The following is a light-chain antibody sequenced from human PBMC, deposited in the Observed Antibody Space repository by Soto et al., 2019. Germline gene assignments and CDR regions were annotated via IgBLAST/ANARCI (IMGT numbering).Light chain of an antibody. V-gene: IGKV3-11*01. CDR2: DAS. Sequence: ESVLTQYPATLSFSPGERATLSCRASQSVSSYLAWYQQRPGQAPRLLIYDASNRATGIPARFSGSGSGTDFTLTISSLEAEDFAIYYCHQRSNWPPITFGQGTLLEIK. J-gene: IGKJ5*01. CDR3: HQRSNWPPIT. CDR1: QSVSSY.